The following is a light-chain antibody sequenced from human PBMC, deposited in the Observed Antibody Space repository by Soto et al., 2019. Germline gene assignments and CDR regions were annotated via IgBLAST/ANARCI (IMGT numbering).Light chain of an antibody. Sequence: DIPLTQSPSSLSASVGDRVTISCRASQTINRNLNWYQQKPGNAPKLLIYAASSLQSGVPSRFSGSGSGTDYTLTISDLQPEDFATYFCQHIYTPPTFGRGTKVDIK. CDR1: QTINRN. CDR2: AAS. V-gene: IGKV1-39*01. J-gene: IGKJ1*01. CDR3: QHIYTPPT.